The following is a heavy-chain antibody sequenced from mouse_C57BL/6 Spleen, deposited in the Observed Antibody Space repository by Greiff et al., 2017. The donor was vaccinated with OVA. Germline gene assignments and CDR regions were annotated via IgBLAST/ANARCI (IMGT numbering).Heavy chain of an antibody. D-gene: IGHD1-1*01. CDR3: ARVGTTVVGDYYFDY. J-gene: IGHJ2*01. V-gene: IGHV1-69*01. Sequence: QVQLQQPGAELVMPGASVKLSCKASGYTFTSYWMHWVKQRPGQGLAWIGEIDPSDSYTNYNQKFKGKSTLTVDKSSSTAYMQLSSLTSEDSAGYYCARVGTTVVGDYYFDYWGQGTTLTVSS. CDR1: GYTFTSYW. CDR2: IDPSDSYT.